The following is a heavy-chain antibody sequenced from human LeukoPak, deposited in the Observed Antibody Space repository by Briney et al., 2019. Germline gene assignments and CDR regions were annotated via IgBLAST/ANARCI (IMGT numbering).Heavy chain of an antibody. Sequence: ASVKVSCKASGYTFTGCYMHWVRQAPGQGLEWMGWMNPNSGDTKYAQKFQGRVTTTRDMSIGTAYLELSRLRSDDAAVYYCARSSGWLFDYWGQGTLITVSS. V-gene: IGHV1-2*02. CDR3: ARSSGWLFDY. D-gene: IGHD6-25*01. J-gene: IGHJ4*02. CDR1: GYTFTGCY. CDR2: MNPNSGDT.